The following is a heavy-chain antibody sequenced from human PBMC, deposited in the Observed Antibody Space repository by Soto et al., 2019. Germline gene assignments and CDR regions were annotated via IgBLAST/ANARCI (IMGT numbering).Heavy chain of an antibody. CDR1: GGSISSYY. Sequence: PSETLSLTCTVSGGSISSYYWSWIRQPPGKGLEWIGYIYYSGSTNYDPSLKSRVTISVDTSKNQFSLKLSSVTAADTAVYYCASYSSGWLDYWGQGTLVTVSS. CDR3: ASYSSGWLDY. D-gene: IGHD6-19*01. CDR2: IYYSGST. V-gene: IGHV4-59*01. J-gene: IGHJ4*02.